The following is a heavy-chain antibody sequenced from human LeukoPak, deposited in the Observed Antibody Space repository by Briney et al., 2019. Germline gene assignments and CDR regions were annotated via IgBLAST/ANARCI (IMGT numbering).Heavy chain of an antibody. CDR1: GFTFSSYA. D-gene: IGHD1-26*01. J-gene: IGHJ4*02. CDR2: ISYDGSNK. V-gene: IGHV3-30-3*01. CDR3: ARDKGFLVGATRGY. Sequence: GRSLRLSCAASGFTFSSYAMHWVRQAPGKGLEWVAVISYDGSNKYYADSVKGRFTISRDNSKNTLYLQMNSLRAEDTAVYYCARDKGFLVGATRGYWGQGTLVTVSS.